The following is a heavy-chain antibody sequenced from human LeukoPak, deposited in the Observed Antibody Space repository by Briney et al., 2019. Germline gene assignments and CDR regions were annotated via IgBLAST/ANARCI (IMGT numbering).Heavy chain of an antibody. Sequence: PGGSLRLSCAASGFTFSSYSMNWVRQAPGKGLEWVSSISSSSSYIYYADSVKGRFTISRDNAKNSLYLQMNSLRAEDTAVYYCARGLRFLESPGEWFDPWGQGTLVTVSS. CDR1: GFTFSSYS. CDR2: ISSSSSYI. D-gene: IGHD3-3*01. V-gene: IGHV3-21*01. J-gene: IGHJ5*02. CDR3: ARGLRFLESPGEWFDP.